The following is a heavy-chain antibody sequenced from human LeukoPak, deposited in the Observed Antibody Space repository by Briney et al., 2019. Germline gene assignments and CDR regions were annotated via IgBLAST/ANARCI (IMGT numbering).Heavy chain of an antibody. CDR2: ISGSGGST. J-gene: IGHJ6*02. CDR3: AKGEGRGYRFDMDV. CDR1: GFTFSSYA. V-gene: IGHV3-23*01. Sequence: GGSLRLSCAASGFTFSSYAMSWVRQAPEKGLEWVSAISGSGGSTYYADSVKGRFTISRDNSKNTLYLQMNSLRAEDTAVYYCAKGEGRGYRFDMDVWGQGTTVTVSS. D-gene: IGHD5-18*01.